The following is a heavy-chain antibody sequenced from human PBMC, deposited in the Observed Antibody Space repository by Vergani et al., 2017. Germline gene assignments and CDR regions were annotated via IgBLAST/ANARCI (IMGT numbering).Heavy chain of an antibody. J-gene: IGHJ4*01. V-gene: IGHV1-46*03. CDR1: AYTFSNYY. CDR3: ARGDYGILTGYRY. CDR2: INPSGGHT. Sequence: QVQVVQSGAEGKKSGASVKVSCKTSAYTFSNYYMHWVRQAPGQGLEWMGIINPSGGHTNYAQKFQGRVTMTRDTSTSTVYMELSSLRSEDTAIYYCARGDYGILTGYRYWGQGTLVTVSA. D-gene: IGHD3-9*01.